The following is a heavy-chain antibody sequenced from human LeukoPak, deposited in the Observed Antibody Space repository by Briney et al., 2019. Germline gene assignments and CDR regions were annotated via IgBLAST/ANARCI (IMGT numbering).Heavy chain of an antibody. D-gene: IGHD3-10*01. CDR1: GFTFSSYS. J-gene: IGHJ6*04. CDR3: AKGVLSGMRYYYGMDV. CDR2: ITSSGDTT. Sequence: GGSLRLSCAASGFTFSSYSMNWVRQAPGKGLEWVSSITSSGDTTHYADSVRGRFTISRDNSRNTLSLQMTSLRAEDTAVYYCAKGVLSGMRYYYGMDVWGKGTTVTVSS. V-gene: IGHV3-23*01.